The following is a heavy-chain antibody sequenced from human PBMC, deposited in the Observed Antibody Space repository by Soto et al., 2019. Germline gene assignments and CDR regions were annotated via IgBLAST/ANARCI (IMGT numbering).Heavy chain of an antibody. J-gene: IGHJ6*02. CDR1: GFIFSDYY. V-gene: IGHV3-11*06. Sequence: QVQLVESGGALVKPGGSLRLSCEASGFIFSDYYMSWIRQAPGKGLEWVSYISASSSYTKYADSVKGRFTISRDNAKNSVYLQIDSLTVEDTAVYYCARESVAARNYYFGMDVWGQGTTVTVSS. CDR3: ARESVAARNYYFGMDV. D-gene: IGHD6-6*01. CDR2: ISASSSYT.